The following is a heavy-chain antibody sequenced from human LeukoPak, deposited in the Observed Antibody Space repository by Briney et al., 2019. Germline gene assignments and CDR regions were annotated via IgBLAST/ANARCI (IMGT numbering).Heavy chain of an antibody. CDR2: IYYSGST. J-gene: IGHJ5*02. V-gene: IGHV4-31*03. CDR1: GGSISSGGYY. CDR3: ARVDTNSVIVMVHREAYWFDP. D-gene: IGHD3-22*01. Sequence: PSQTLSLTCTVSGGSISSGGYYWSWIRQHPGKGLEWIGYIYYSGSTYYNPSLKSRVTISVDTSKNQFSLKLSSVTAADTAVYYCARVDTNSVIVMVHREAYWFDPWGQGTLVTVSS.